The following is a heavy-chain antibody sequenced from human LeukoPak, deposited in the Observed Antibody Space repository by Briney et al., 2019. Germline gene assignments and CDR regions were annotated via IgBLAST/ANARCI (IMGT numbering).Heavy chain of an antibody. J-gene: IGHJ5*02. D-gene: IGHD3-3*01. Sequence: QSGGSLRLSCAASGFTFSSYGMHWVRQAAGKGLEWVAFIRYDGSNKYYADSVKGRFTISRDNSKNTLYLQMNSLRAEDTAVYYCANGRGRFLEWLFQSWGQGTLVTVSS. CDR2: IRYDGSNK. V-gene: IGHV3-30*02. CDR3: ANGRGRFLEWLFQS. CDR1: GFTFSSYG.